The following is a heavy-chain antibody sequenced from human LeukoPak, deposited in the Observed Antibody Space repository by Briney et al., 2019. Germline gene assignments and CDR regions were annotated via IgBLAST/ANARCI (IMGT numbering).Heavy chain of an antibody. J-gene: IGHJ3*01. CDR1: GYSISSGYY. CDR3: ARDFR. CDR2: IYHSGST. V-gene: IGHV4-38-2*02. Sequence: PSETLSLTCTVSGYSISSGYYWGWIRQPPVKGLEWIGSIYHSGSTYYNPSLKSRVTISADTSKNQFSLKLSSVTAADTAVYYCARDFRWGQGTMVTVSS.